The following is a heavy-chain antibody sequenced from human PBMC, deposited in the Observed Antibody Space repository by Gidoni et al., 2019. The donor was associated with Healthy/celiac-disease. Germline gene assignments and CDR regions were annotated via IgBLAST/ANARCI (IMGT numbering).Heavy chain of an antibody. CDR1: GGSISSSSYY. CDR3: ARQYSGSYYGYNWFDP. Sequence: QLQLQESGPGLVKPSETLSLTCTVAGGSISSSSYYWGWIRQPPGKGLEWIGSIYYSGSTYYTPSLKIRFTISVDTSKNQFSLKLSSVTAADTAVYYCARQYSGSYYGYNWFDPWGQGTLVTVSS. V-gene: IGHV4-39*01. CDR2: IYYSGST. J-gene: IGHJ5*02. D-gene: IGHD1-26*01.